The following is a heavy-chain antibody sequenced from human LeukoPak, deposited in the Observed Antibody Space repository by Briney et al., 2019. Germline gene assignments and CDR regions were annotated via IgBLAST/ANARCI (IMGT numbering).Heavy chain of an antibody. CDR3: ARGNYSSGWYPGWFDP. CDR2: IHYSGST. CDR1: GGSISPYF. V-gene: IGHV4-59*08. D-gene: IGHD6-19*01. Sequence: SETLSLTCTVSGGSISPYFWNWFRQPPGKGLEWIGYIHYSGSTNYNPSLRSRVTISVDTSKNQFSLKLSSVTAADTAVYYCARGNYSSGWYPGWFDPWGQGTLVTVSS. J-gene: IGHJ5*02.